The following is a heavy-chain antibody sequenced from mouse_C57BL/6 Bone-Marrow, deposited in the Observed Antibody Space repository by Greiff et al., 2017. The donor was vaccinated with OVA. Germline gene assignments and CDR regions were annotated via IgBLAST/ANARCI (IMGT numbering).Heavy chain of an antibody. J-gene: IGHJ3*01. D-gene: IGHD1-1*01. Sequence: VQLKQSGAELVKPGASVKLSCTASGFNINDYYMHWVKQRPEQGLEWIGRIDPEDGETKYAPKFKGKATITADTSSNTAYLQLSSLTSEDTAVYDCARSPRITTAAYWGQGTLVTVSA. CDR3: ARSPRITTAAY. CDR2: IDPEDGET. V-gene: IGHV14-2*01. CDR1: GFNINDYY.